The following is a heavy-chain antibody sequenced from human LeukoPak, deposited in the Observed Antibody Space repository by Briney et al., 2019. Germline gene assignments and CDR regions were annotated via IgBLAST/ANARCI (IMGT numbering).Heavy chain of an antibody. CDR2: INPSGGST. Sequence: GASVKVSCKASGYTFTSYYIHWVRQAPGQGLEWMGIINPSGGSTNYAQKFQGRVTMTRDTSTSTVYMELSSLRSDDTAVYYCARAESTDYYDSSGYWGLGTLVTVSS. J-gene: IGHJ4*02. V-gene: IGHV1-46*01. CDR1: GYTFTSYY. D-gene: IGHD3-22*01. CDR3: ARAESTDYYDSSGY.